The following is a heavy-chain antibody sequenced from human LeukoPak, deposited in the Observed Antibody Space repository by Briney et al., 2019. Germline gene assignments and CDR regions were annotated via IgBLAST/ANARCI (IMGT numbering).Heavy chain of an antibody. V-gene: IGHV3-48*03. D-gene: IGHD3-22*01. CDR2: ISSSGNTI. J-gene: IGHJ3*02. Sequence: PGGSLRLSCAASGFTFSSYEINWVRQAPGKGLEWVSYISSSGNTIYYADSVKGRFTISRDNAKNSLYLQMNSLSAGDTAVYYCARDIRDDSSGYYPDTFDIWGQGTMVIVSS. CDR1: GFTFSSYE. CDR3: ARDIRDDSSGYYPDTFDI.